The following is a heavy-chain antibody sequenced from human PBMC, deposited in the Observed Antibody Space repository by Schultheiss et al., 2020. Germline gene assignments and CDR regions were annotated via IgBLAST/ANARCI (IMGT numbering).Heavy chain of an antibody. J-gene: IGHJ4*02. CDR2: IYHSGST. CDR3: ARWGYGDYPYYFDY. CDR1: GGSFSGYY. Sequence: SETLSLTCAVYGGSFSGYYWSWIRQPPGKGLEWIGEIYHSGSTNYNPSLKSRVTISVDTSKNQFSLKLSSVTAADTAVYYCARWGYGDYPYYFDYWGQGTLVTVSS. V-gene: IGHV4-34*01. D-gene: IGHD4-17*01.